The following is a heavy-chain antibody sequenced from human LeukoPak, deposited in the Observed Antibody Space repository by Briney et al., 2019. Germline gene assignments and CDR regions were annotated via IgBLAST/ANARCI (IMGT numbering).Heavy chain of an antibody. CDR1: GYTFTSYG. CDR2: IIAYNGNT. J-gene: IGHJ4*02. Sequence: ASVKVSCKASGYTFTSYGSSWVRQAPGQGLRWMGWIIAYNGNTNYAQKLQGRVTVSTDTPTRTTYMELRSLRSDDTAVYYCASFLYYYESSGYYYNYWGQGTLVTVSS. D-gene: IGHD3-22*01. V-gene: IGHV1-18*01. CDR3: ASFLYYYESSGYYYNY.